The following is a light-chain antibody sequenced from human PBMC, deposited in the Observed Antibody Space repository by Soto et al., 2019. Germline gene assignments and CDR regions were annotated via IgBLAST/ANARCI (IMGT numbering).Light chain of an antibody. Sequence: QSVLTQPASVSGSPGQSITISCAGTSSDVGSYNRVSWYQQHPGKAPKLLIYEDNKGPSGVSNRFSGTKSGNTASLTISGLQAEDEADYYCSSYAGGTTLFGGGTKVTVL. CDR1: SSDVGSYNR. CDR3: SSYAGGTTL. J-gene: IGLJ2*01. V-gene: IGLV2-23*01. CDR2: EDN.